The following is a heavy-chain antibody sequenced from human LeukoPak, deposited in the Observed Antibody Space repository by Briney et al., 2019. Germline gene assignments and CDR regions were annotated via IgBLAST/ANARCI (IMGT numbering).Heavy chain of an antibody. J-gene: IGHJ4*02. CDR3: ARELRTFDS. CDR1: GFTFSSYW. CDR2: IKHNGDEL. D-gene: IGHD3-16*01. V-gene: IGHV3-7*01. Sequence: PGGSLRLSCAASGFTFSSYWMTWVRQAPGKGLECVANIKHNGDELNYVDSVEDRFTISRDNAKNSLYLHMTSLRAEDTAVYYCARELRTFDSWGQGTLVTVSS.